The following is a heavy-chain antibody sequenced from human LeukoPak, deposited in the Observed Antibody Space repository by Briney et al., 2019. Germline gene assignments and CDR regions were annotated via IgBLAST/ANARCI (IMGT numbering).Heavy chain of an antibody. J-gene: IGHJ3*02. CDR1: GFTFSSYA. V-gene: IGHV3-23*01. CDR3: ARDQGYSYGYPFDI. D-gene: IGHD5-18*01. Sequence: GGSLRLSCAASGFTFSSYAMSWVRQAPGKGLEWVSAISGSGGSTYYADSVKGRFTISRDNAKNSLYLQMNSLRAEDTAVYYCARDQGYSYGYPFDIWGQGTMVTVSS. CDR2: ISGSGGST.